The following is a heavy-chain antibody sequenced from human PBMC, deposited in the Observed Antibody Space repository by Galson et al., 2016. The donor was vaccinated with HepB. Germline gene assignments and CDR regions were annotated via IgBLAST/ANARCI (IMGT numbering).Heavy chain of an antibody. D-gene: IGHD2-2*01. CDR2: IDWDEDK. Sequence: PALVKPTQTLTLTCTFSGFSLSTRGMCVSWIRQPPGKALEWLARIDWDEDKYYSTSLTTRPTISKDTSKNQVILTMTNMDPVDTATYYCARIRGSSTSYGEDYFDFWGQGTLVTVSS. CDR3: ARIRGSSTSYGEDYFDF. CDR1: GFSLSTRGMC. J-gene: IGHJ4*02. V-gene: IGHV2-70*11.